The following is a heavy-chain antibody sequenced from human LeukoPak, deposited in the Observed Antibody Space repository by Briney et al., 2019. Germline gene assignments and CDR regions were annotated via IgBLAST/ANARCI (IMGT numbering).Heavy chain of an antibody. CDR2: IYTSGST. V-gene: IGHV4-4*07. CDR1: GGSFSIYY. D-gene: IGHD3-22*01. CDR3: ARDYYDSSGYPYYYYYGMDV. Sequence: SETLSLTCTVSGGSFSIYYWSWIRQPAGKGLEWIGRIYTSGSTNYNPSLKSRVTMSVDTSKNQFSLKLSSVTAADTAVYYCARDYYDSSGYPYYYYYGMDVWGQGTTVTVSS. J-gene: IGHJ6*02.